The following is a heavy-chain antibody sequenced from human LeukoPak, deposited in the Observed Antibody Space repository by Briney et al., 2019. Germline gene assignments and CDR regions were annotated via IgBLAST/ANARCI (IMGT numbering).Heavy chain of an antibody. Sequence: PGGSLRLSCAASGFTFSSYAMHWVRQAPGKGLEWVAVISYDGSNKYYADSVKGRFTISRDNSKNTLYLQMNSLRAEDTAVYYCASAIVVVVAAKTGTDYWGQGTLVTVSS. CDR1: GFTFSSYA. J-gene: IGHJ4*02. D-gene: IGHD2-15*01. CDR2: ISYDGSNK. CDR3: ASAIVVVVAAKTGTDY. V-gene: IGHV3-30-3*01.